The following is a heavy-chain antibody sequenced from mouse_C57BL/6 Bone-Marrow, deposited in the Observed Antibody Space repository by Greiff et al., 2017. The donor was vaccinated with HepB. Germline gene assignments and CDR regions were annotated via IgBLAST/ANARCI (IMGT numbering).Heavy chain of an antibody. Sequence: EVQGVESGPVLVKPGASVKMSCKASGYTFTDYYMNWVKQSHGKSLEWIGVINPYNGGTSYNQKFKGKATLTVDKSSSTAYMELNSLTSEDSAVYYCARALRAWFAYWGQGTLVTVSA. CDR2: INPYNGGT. J-gene: IGHJ3*01. D-gene: IGHD1-1*01. CDR3: ARALRAWFAY. CDR1: GYTFTDYY. V-gene: IGHV1-19*01.